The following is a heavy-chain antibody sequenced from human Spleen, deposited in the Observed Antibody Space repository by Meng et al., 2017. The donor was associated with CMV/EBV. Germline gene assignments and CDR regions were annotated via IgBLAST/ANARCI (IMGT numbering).Heavy chain of an antibody. V-gene: IGHV3-21*01. CDR1: GFTFSSYS. CDR2: ISSSSSYI. Sequence: GESLKISCAASGFTFSSYSMNWVRQAPGKGLEWVSSISSSSSYIYYADSVKGRFTISRDNAKNSLYLQMNSLRAEDTAVYYCARDLGIAVANYWGQGTLVTVSS. D-gene: IGHD6-19*01. CDR3: ARDLGIAVANY. J-gene: IGHJ4*02.